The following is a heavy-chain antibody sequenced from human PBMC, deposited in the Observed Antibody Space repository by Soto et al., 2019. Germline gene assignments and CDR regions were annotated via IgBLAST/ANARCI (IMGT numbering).Heavy chain of an antibody. J-gene: IGHJ4*02. CDR2: ITPYNGNR. CDR3: ARAFATSLRWPHDDF. V-gene: IGHV1-18*01. D-gene: IGHD2-21*01. CDR1: GYDFNNYG. Sequence: QVLLVQSGAEVKKPGASVKVSCKASGYDFNNYGFNWLRQSPRLGLEWLGWITPYNGNRNYVQKFQGRVTMTTDASTNTGYMELRSLSSDDTAIYYCARAFATSLRWPHDDFWGQGTLVTVSS.